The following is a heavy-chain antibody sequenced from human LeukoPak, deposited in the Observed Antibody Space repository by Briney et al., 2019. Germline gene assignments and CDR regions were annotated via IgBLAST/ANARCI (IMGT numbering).Heavy chain of an antibody. CDR2: IYYSGST. CDR3: ASLRYGESFDY. D-gene: IGHD3-9*01. Sequence: SETLSLTCAVYGGSFSGYYWSWIRQPPGKGLEWIGYIYYSGSTNYNPSLKSRVTISVDTSKNQFSLKLSSVTAADTAVYYCASLRYGESFDYWGQGTLVTVSS. V-gene: IGHV4-59*01. J-gene: IGHJ4*02. CDR1: GGSFSGYY.